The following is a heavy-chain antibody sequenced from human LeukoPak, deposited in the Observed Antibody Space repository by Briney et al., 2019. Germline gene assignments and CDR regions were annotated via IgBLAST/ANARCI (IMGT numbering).Heavy chain of an antibody. V-gene: IGHV3-48*04. CDR1: GFTFSNYA. CDR3: ARGSPGPFRGSYFDY. J-gene: IGHJ4*02. CDR2: ISSSGSTI. D-gene: IGHD3-16*01. Sequence: GGSLRLSCAASGFTFSNYAMNWVRQAPGKGLEWVSYISSSGSTIYYADSVKGRFTISRDNAKNSLYLQMNSLRAEDTAVYYCARGSPGPFRGSYFDYWGQGTLVTVSS.